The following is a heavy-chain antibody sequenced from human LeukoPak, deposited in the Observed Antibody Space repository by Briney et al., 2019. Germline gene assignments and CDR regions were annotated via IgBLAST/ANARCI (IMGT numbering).Heavy chain of an antibody. J-gene: IGHJ4*02. V-gene: IGHV3-7*01. CDR1: GFTFSDYR. D-gene: IGHD2-8*01. CDR2: IKHDGSEK. CDR3: ARGLRYCTNGVCYTPLLDY. Sequence: GGSLRLSCAASGFTFSDYRMNWVRQAPGKGLQWVASIKHDGSEKYYVDSVKGRFTISRDNTKNSLDLQMNSLRAEDTAVYYCARGLRYCTNGVCYTPLLDYWGQGTLVTVSS.